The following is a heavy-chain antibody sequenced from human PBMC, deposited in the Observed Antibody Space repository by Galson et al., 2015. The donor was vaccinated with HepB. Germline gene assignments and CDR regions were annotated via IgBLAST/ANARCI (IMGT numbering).Heavy chain of an antibody. CDR3: AKDGAGGLPPYYFDY. Sequence: SLRLSCAASGFTFNNYGMHWVRQAPGKGLEWVAVIWYDGSNKHYADSVKGRFTMSRDNSKNTLYLQMNSLRAEDTAVCYCAKDGAGGLPPYYFDYWGQGTLVTVSS. D-gene: IGHD1-26*01. V-gene: IGHV3-33*06. J-gene: IGHJ4*02. CDR2: IWYDGSNK. CDR1: GFTFNNYG.